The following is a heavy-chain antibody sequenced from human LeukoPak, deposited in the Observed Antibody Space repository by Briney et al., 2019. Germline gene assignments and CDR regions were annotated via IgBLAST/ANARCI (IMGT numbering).Heavy chain of an antibody. CDR1: GFTFSTYS. J-gene: IGHJ4*02. D-gene: IGHD3-22*01. CDR3: ARPPYDSSGYFYIFDS. V-gene: IGHV3-21*01. Sequence: PGGSLRLSCAASGFTFSTYSMNWVRQAPGKGLEWVSSISSSSSYIAYADSVKGRFTVSRDNAKKSLYLQMNSLRAEDTAVYYCARPPYDSSGYFYIFDSRGQGSLVTVSS. CDR2: ISSSSSYI.